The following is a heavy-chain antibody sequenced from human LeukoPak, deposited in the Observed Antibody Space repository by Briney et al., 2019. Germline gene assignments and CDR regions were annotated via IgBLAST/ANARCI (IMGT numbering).Heavy chain of an antibody. CDR1: GGSISSYY. CDR2: IYTSGST. CDR3: ARGDIAAAGTAYFQH. J-gene: IGHJ1*01. V-gene: IGHV4-4*07. Sequence: SETLSLTCTVSGGSISSYYWSWIRQPAGEGLEWIGRIYTSGSTNYNPSLKSRVTMSVDTSKNQFSLKLSSVTAADTAVYYCARGDIAAAGTAYFQHWGQGTLVTVSS. D-gene: IGHD6-13*01.